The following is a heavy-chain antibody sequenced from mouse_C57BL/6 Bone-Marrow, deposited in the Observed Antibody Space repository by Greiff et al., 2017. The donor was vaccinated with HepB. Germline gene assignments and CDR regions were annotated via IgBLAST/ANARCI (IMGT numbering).Heavy chain of an antibody. J-gene: IGHJ3*01. CDR3: AIYYDQFAY. V-gene: IGHV1-81*01. Sequence: QVQLQQSGAELARPGASVKLSCKASGYTFTSYGISWVKQRTGQGLEWIGEIYPRSGNTYYNEKFKGKATLTADKSSSTAYMGLRSLTSEDSAVYFCAIYYDQFAYWGQGTLVTVSA. D-gene: IGHD2-4*01. CDR2: IYPRSGNT. CDR1: GYTFTSYG.